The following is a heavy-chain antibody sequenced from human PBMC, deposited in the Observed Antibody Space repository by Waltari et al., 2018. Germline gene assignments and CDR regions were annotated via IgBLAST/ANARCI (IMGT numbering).Heavy chain of an antibody. J-gene: IGHJ4*02. CDR3: ARDTTSRERAGD. CDR2: ICTGEMT. D-gene: IGHD1-1*01. Sequence: VRLVESGGGLIHPGGSLRLSCPASGLRVSTNYMYWVREDPGKGREWVTVICTGEMTSYSDAVRGRFTMIRDISKNMVYLQMNNLRAEETALYYCARDTTSRERAGDWGQGTLVTVSS. V-gene: IGHV3-53*01. CDR1: GLRVSTNY.